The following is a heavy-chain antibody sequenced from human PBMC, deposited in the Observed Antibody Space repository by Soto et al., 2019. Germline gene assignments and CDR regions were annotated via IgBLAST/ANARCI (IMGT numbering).Heavy chain of an antibody. D-gene: IGHD6-13*01. J-gene: IGHJ4*02. CDR3: AKDGAIAAADYFFDY. Sequence: QVQLVESGGGVVQPGRSLKLSCAASGFTFSNYAIHWVRQAPGKGLEWVAVIASDGKDKRYADSVKGRFTISRDNSKNTVYLQMNSVRGDDTAVYYCAKDGAIAAADYFFDYWGQGSLATVSS. V-gene: IGHV3-30*18. CDR1: GFTFSNYA. CDR2: IASDGKDK.